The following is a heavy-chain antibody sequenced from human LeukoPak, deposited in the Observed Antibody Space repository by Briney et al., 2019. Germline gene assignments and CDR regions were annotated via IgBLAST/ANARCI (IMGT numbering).Heavy chain of an antibody. J-gene: IGHJ6*03. CDR2: IYYSGST. V-gene: IGHV4-39*02. D-gene: IGHD1-14*01. CDR3: ARDKALPEYMDV. CDR1: GGSISMSSYH. Sequence: SDTLSLTCTVSGGSISMSSYHWGWVRQPPGKGLEWIGSIYYSGSTYYDPSLKSRVAISVDTSKNQFSLKLITDTPTHTSVYYCARDKALPEYMDVWGKGTTVTVSS.